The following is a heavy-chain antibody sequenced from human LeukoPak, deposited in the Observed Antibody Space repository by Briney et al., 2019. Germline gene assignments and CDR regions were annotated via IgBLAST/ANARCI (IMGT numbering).Heavy chain of an antibody. CDR2: IRYDGSNK. J-gene: IGHJ4*02. D-gene: IGHD3-16*01. Sequence: GGSLRLSCAASGFTFSSYGMHWVRQAPGKGLEWVAFIRYDGSNKYYADSVKGRFTISRDNSKNTLYLQMNSLRAEDTAVYYCAKDWGASNYFDYWGQGTLVTVSS. V-gene: IGHV3-30*02. CDR3: AKDWGASNYFDY. CDR1: GFTFSSYG.